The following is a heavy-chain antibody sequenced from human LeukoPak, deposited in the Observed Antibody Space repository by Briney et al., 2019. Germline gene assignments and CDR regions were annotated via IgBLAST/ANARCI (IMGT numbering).Heavy chain of an antibody. CDR3: AIGRKDGFTLTNWFDP. D-gene: IGHD5-24*01. J-gene: IGHJ5*02. CDR2: IIPIFGTA. V-gene: IGHV1-69*13. Sequence: SVKVSCKASGGTFSSYAISWVRQAPGQGLEWMGGIIPIFGTANYAQKFQGRVTITADESTSTAYMELSSLRSEDTAVYYCAIGRKDGFTLTNWFDPWGQGTLVTVSS. CDR1: GGTFSSYA.